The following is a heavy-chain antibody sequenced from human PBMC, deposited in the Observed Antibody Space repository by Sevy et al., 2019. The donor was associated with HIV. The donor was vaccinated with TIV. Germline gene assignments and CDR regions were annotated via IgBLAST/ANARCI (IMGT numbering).Heavy chain of an antibody. D-gene: IGHD3-3*01. CDR1: GFTFSTYA. CDR2: ISGSGGSST. CDR3: AKDRDCWWAACYFDY. J-gene: IGHJ4*02. V-gene: IGHV3-23*01. Sequence: GGSLRLSCAVSGFTFSTYAMSWVRQAPGKGLEWVSAISGSGGSSTYYAHSVKGRFTITRDNSKNTLYLQMNSLRAEDTAVYYCAKDRDCWWAACYFDYWGQGTLVTVSS.